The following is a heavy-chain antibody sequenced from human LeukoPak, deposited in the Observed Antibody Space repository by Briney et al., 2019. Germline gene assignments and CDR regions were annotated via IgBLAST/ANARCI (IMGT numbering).Heavy chain of an antibody. D-gene: IGHD6-19*01. CDR3: AKSDSGWPNYIDY. CDR2: ISYDGSNK. Sequence: GRSLRLSCAASGFTFSSYGMHWVRQAPGKGLEWVAVISYDGSNKYYADSVKGRFTISRDNSKNTLYLQMNSLRAEDTAVYYCAKSDSGWPNYIDYWGQGTLVTVSS. J-gene: IGHJ4*02. CDR1: GFTFSSYG. V-gene: IGHV3-30*18.